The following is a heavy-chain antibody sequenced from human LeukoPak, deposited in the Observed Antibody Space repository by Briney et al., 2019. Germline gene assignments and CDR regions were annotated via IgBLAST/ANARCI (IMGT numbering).Heavy chain of an antibody. J-gene: IGHJ4*02. D-gene: IGHD3-22*01. CDR1: GGSFSNYA. Sequence: GASVKVSCKASGGSFSNYAISWVRQAPGQGLEWMGGIIPISDTGNYAQKFQGRVAITADKFTSTAYMELGSLRSEDTAVYYCARTYYYDSSGYHFDYWGQGTLVTVSS. CDR3: ARTYYYDSSGYHFDY. CDR2: IIPISDTG. V-gene: IGHV1-69*06.